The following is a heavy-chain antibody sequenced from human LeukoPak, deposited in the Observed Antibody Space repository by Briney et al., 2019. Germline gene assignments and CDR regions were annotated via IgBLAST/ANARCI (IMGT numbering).Heavy chain of an antibody. CDR1: GGSFSGYY. D-gene: IGHD3-22*01. V-gene: IGHV4-34*01. J-gene: IGHJ5*02. CDR3: ARAGGVDYYDSSGYYGRTNWFDP. CDR2: INHSGST. Sequence: KTSETLSLTCAVYGGSFSGYYWSWIRQPPGKGLEWIGEINHSGSTNYNPSLKSRVTISVDTSKNQFSLKLSSVTAADTAVYYCARAGGVDYYDSSGYYGRTNWFDPWGQGTLVTVSS.